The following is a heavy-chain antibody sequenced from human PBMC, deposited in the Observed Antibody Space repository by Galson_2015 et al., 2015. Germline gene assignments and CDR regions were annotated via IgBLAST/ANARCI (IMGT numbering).Heavy chain of an antibody. J-gene: IGHJ4*02. CDR3: ARVKSEFDFWSGYYHFDY. Sequence: SLRLSCAASEFTFTNYWMNWVRQAPGKGLEWLANIKPDGSDRYYVDSVKGRFTISRDNAKSTLYLQMNSLRAEDTAVYYCARVKSEFDFWSGYYHFDYWGQGTLVTVSS. D-gene: IGHD3-3*01. CDR1: EFTFTNYW. CDR2: IKPDGSDR. V-gene: IGHV3-7*01.